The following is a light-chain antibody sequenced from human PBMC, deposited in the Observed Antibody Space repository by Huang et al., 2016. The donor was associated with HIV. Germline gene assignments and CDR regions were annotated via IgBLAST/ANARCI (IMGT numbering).Light chain of an antibody. J-gene: IGKJ2*01. CDR2: KAA. CDR3: QQYNSYPYT. V-gene: IGKV1-5*03. CDR1: QSISSW. Sequence: DIQMTQSPSTLSASVGDRVTITCRASQSISSWLAWYQQKPGKAPKLLIYKAASLESGVPSRFSGSGSGTEFTLTISSLQPDDFATYYCQQYNSYPYTFGQGTKLEIK.